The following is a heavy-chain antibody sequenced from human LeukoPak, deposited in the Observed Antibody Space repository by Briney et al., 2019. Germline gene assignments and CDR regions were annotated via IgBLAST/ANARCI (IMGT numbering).Heavy chain of an antibody. CDR2: IGGGGENT. V-gene: IGHV3-23*01. D-gene: IGHD1-14*01. J-gene: IGHJ4*02. CDR3: AKVLTGSQDY. CDR1: GFTFNSYA. Sequence: GGSLRLSCAASGFTFNSYALSWVRQAPGKGLEWVSTIGGGGENTYYADSVKGRFTISRDSSKNTVYLHMKSLRAEDTAVYFCAKVLTGSQDYWGQGTLVTVTS.